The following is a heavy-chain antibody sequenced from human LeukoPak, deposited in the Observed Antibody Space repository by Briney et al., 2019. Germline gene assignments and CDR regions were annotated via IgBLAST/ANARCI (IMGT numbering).Heavy chain of an antibody. D-gene: IGHD6-19*01. J-gene: IGHJ4*02. Sequence: SETLSLTCTVSGYSISSGYYWGWIRQPPGKGLEWIGSIYHSGSTYYNPSLKSRVTISVDTSKNQFSLKLSSVTAADTAVYYCAILSSGWYVDFDYWGQGTLVTVSS. CDR1: GYSISSGYY. CDR2: IYHSGST. V-gene: IGHV4-38-2*02. CDR3: AILSSGWYVDFDY.